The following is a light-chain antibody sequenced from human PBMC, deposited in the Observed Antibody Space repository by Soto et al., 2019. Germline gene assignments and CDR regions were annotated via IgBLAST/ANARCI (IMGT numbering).Light chain of an antibody. CDR1: QSVSSY. Sequence: EIVLTQSPATLSLSPGERATLSCSASQSVSSYLAWYQQKPGQAPRLLNYDASNRATGIPARFSGSVSGTDFTHAIIRLEPEDFSVYYCQQRSTWPFTFRPATQGAI. CDR3: QQRSTWPFT. V-gene: IGKV3-11*01. CDR2: DAS. J-gene: IGKJ3*01.